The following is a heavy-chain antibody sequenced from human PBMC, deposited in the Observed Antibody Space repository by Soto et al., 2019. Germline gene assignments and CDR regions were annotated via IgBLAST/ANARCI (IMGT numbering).Heavy chain of an antibody. CDR2: INPTFGDT. Sequence: QVRLVQSGAAVQEPGDSVRVSCEASGYTFTAYHIHWVRQAPGPGLEWMGWINPTFGDTGYAQDFQGRVSMTSDMSISTVYMELSRLTSDDTAIYYCARNMDYYYGRGSGNGHGVWGQGTTVTVFS. J-gene: IGHJ6*02. CDR1: GYTFTAYH. V-gene: IGHV1-2*02. CDR3: ARNMDYYYGRGSGNGHGV. D-gene: IGHD3-10*02.